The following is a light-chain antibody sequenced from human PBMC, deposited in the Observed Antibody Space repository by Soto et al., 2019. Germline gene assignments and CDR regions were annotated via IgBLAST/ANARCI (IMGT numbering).Light chain of an antibody. CDR1: QGISSY. CDR3: QQLNSYPWT. J-gene: IGKJ1*01. V-gene: IGKV1-9*01. Sequence: DIQLTQSPSFLSASVGDRVTLTCRASQGISSYLAWYQQKPGKAPKLLIYAASTLQSGVPSRFSGSRSGTEFTLTISSLQPEDFATYYCQQLNSYPWTFGQGTKVEIK. CDR2: AAS.